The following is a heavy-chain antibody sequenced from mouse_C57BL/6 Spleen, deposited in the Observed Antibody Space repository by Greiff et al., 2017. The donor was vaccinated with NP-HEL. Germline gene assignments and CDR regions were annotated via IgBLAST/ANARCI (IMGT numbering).Heavy chain of an antibody. CDR2: IDPSDSYT. CDR3: ARGNGDVRAWFAY. Sequence: VQLQQPGAELVMPGASVKLSCKASGYTFTSYWMHWVKQRPGQGLEWIGEIDPSDSYTNYNQKFKGKSTLTVDKSSSTAYMQLSSLTSEDSSFYYCARGNGDVRAWFAYWGQGTLVTVSA. D-gene: IGHD4-1*01. CDR1: GYTFTSYW. V-gene: IGHV1-69*01. J-gene: IGHJ3*01.